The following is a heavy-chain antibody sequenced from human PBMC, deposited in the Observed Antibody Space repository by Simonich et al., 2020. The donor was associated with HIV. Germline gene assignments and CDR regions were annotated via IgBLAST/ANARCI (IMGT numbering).Heavy chain of an antibody. CDR1: GFTFSDHY. CDR3: ARVGVGATRDAFDI. CDR2: ISKSGIII. V-gene: IGHV3-11*01. D-gene: IGHD3-10*01. Sequence: QVQLVESGGGLVKPGGSLRLSCAASGFTFSDHYMSWIRQAPGKGLEWVSHISKSGIIIYYADSVKGRFTISRDNAKNSLYLQMNSLRAEDTAVYYCARVGVGATRDAFDIWGQGTMVTVSS. J-gene: IGHJ3*02.